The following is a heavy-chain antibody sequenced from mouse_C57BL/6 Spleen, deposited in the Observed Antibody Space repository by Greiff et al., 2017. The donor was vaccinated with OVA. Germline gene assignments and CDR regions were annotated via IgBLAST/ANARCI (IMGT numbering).Heavy chain of an antibody. Sequence: VQLKQSGPGLVKPSQSLSLTCSVTGYSITSGYYWNWIRQFPGNKLERMGYISYDGSNNYNPSLKNRISITRDTSKNQFFLKLNSVTTEDTATYYCARVLLLRVVEGYFDVWGTGTTVTVSS. CDR1: GYSITSGYY. J-gene: IGHJ1*03. CDR3: ARVLLLRVVEGYFDV. D-gene: IGHD1-1*01. V-gene: IGHV3-6*01. CDR2: ISYDGSN.